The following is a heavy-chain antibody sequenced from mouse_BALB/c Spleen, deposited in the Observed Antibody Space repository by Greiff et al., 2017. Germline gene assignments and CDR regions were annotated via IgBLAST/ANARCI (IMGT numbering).Heavy chain of an antibody. CDR3: ARSGTTAKKTGSFAY. J-gene: IGHJ3*01. Sequence: QVHVKQSGAELVRPGVSVKISCKGSGYTFTDYAMHWVKQSHAKSLEWIGVISTYYGDASYNQKFKGKATMTVDKSSSTAYMELARLTSEDSAIYYCARSGTTAKKTGSFAYWGQGTLVTVSA. V-gene: IGHV1S137*01. D-gene: IGHD1-2*01. CDR2: ISTYYGDA. CDR1: GYTFTDYA.